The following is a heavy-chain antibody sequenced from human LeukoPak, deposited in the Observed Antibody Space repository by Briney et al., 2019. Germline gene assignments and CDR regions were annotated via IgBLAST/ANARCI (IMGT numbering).Heavy chain of an antibody. Sequence: SETLSLTCAVYGGSFSGYYWSWIRQPPGKGLEWTGEINHSGSTNYNPSLKSRVTISVDTSKNQFSLKLSSVTAADTAVYYCARERGGLGIQYFDYWGQGTLVTVSS. D-gene: IGHD7-27*01. CDR1: GGSFSGYY. CDR3: ARERGGLGIQYFDY. J-gene: IGHJ4*02. CDR2: INHSGST. V-gene: IGHV4-34*01.